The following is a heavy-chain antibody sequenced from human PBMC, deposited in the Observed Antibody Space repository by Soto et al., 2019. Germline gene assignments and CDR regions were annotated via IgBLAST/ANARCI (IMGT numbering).Heavy chain of an antibody. J-gene: IGHJ4*02. V-gene: IGHV3-23*01. CDR2: ISGSGGSA. D-gene: IGHD3-3*01. Sequence: EVQLLESGGGFIQPGGSLRLSCAASGVTFSGYAMSWVRQAPGKGLEWVSGISGSGGSAYYADSVKGRFTISRDNSKNTVELQMHSLSAEDTAVYYCAKATYYELWSGSGPVDYWGKGTMVTAAS. CDR1: GVTFSGYA. CDR3: AKATYYELWSGSGPVDY.